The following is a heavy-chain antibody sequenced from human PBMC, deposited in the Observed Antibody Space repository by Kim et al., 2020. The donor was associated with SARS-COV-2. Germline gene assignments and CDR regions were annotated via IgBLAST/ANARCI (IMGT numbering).Heavy chain of an antibody. D-gene: IGHD4-17*01. V-gene: IGHV3-9*01. Sequence: GGSLRLSCAASGFTFGDYAMHWVRQAPGKGLEWVSGISWNSGSIGYADSVKGRFTISRDNAKNSLYLQMNSLRAEDTALYYCAKVATVTTRFRGDDAFDIWGQGTMVTVSS. CDR3: AKVATVTTRFRGDDAFDI. CDR1: GFTFGDYA. J-gene: IGHJ3*02. CDR2: ISWNSGSI.